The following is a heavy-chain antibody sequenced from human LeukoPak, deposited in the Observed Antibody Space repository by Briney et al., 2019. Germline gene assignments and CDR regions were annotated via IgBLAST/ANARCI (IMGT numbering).Heavy chain of an antibody. D-gene: IGHD3-22*01. CDR3: ARAVYYYDSGGYYYNYSDY. CDR2: IYYSGST. CDR1: GGSISSYY. V-gene: IGHV4-59*01. Sequence: PSETLSLTCTVSGGSISSYYWSWIRQPPGKGLEWIGYIYYSGSTNYNPSLKSRVTISVDTSKNQFSLKLSSVTAADTAVYYCARAVYYYDSGGYYYNYSDYWGQGTLVTVSS. J-gene: IGHJ4*02.